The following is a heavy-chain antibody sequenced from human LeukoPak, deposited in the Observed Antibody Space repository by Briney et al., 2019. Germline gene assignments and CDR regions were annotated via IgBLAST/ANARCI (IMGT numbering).Heavy chain of an antibody. D-gene: IGHD6-19*01. Sequence: PSETLSLTCTVSGGSISSSSYYWSWIRQPPGKGLEWIGYIYYSGSTNYNPSLKSRVTISVDTSKNQFSLKLSSVTAADTAVYYCARALQYSSVDYWGQGTLVTVSS. J-gene: IGHJ4*02. CDR3: ARALQYSSVDY. CDR2: IYYSGST. CDR1: GGSISSSSYY. V-gene: IGHV4-61*05.